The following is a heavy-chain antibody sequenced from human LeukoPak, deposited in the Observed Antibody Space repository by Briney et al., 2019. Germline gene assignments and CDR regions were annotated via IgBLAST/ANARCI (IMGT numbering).Heavy chain of an antibody. CDR3: ARAGTGSGWYFDY. J-gene: IGHJ4*02. V-gene: IGHV1-18*01. Sequence: ASLKVSFKASGYAFTSVGISWVRRAPGQGLEWMGCVSTYNGNTRYAQKFQGRVAMTTDTSTSTAYMELRGLRFNDTAVYYCARAGTGSGWYFDYWGQGTLVTVSS. D-gene: IGHD6-19*01. CDR1: GYAFTSVG. CDR2: VSTYNGNT.